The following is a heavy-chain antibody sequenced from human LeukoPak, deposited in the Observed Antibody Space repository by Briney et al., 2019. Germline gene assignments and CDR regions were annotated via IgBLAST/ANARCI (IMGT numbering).Heavy chain of an antibody. CDR3: ARVRGSYYYYYYYMDV. J-gene: IGHJ6*03. V-gene: IGHV4-59*01. Sequence: SETLSLTCTVSGGSISSYYWSWIRQPPGKGLEWIGYIYYSGSTNYNPSLKSRVTISVDTSKNQFSLKLSSVTAADTAVYYCARVRGSYYYYYYYMDVWGKGTTVTVSS. CDR2: IYYSGST. CDR1: GGSISSYY. D-gene: IGHD1-26*01.